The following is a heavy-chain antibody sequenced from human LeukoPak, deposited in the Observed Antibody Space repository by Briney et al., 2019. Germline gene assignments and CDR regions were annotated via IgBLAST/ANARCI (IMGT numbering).Heavy chain of an antibody. J-gene: IGHJ5*02. D-gene: IGHD3-10*01. Sequence: ASVKVSCKASGYTFTGYYMHWVRQAPGQGLEWMGWINPNSGGTNYAQKFQGRVTVTRDTSISTAYMELSRLRSDDTAVYYCARDGSYPPMVRGAEFDPWGQGTLVTVSS. CDR2: INPNSGGT. CDR1: GYTFTGYY. CDR3: ARDGSYPPMVRGAEFDP. V-gene: IGHV1-2*02.